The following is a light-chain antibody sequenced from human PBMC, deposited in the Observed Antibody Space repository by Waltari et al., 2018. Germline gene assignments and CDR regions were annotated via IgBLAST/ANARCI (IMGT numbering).Light chain of an antibody. J-gene: IGLJ2*01. Sequence: QSALTQAASVSGSPGQSIPISFAGTSTDVGASKYVSWYQQHPGKAPKLMIYDVTKRPSGVSNRFSGSKSASTASLTISGLQAEDEADYYCCSYAGSATPVLFGGGTKLTVL. CDR2: DVT. CDR1: STDVGASKY. V-gene: IGLV2-23*02. CDR3: CSYAGSATPVL.